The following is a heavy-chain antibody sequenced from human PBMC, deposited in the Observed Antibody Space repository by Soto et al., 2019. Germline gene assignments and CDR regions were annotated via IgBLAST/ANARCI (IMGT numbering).Heavy chain of an antibody. Sequence: GGSLRLSCAASGFTFSSYGMHWVRQAPGKGLEWVAVIWYDGSNKYYADSVKGRFTISRDNSKNTLYLQMNSLRAEDTAVYYCARDLSEYQLLNYYYGMDVWGQGTTVTVSS. J-gene: IGHJ6*02. V-gene: IGHV3-33*01. CDR2: IWYDGSNK. D-gene: IGHD2-2*01. CDR1: GFTFSSYG. CDR3: ARDLSEYQLLNYYYGMDV.